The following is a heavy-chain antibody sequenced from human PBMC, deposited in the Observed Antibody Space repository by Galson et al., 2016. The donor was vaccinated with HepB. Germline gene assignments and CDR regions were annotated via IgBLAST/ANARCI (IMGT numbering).Heavy chain of an antibody. CDR2: ISWNSANI. Sequence: SLRLSCAASGFTFDDHAMHWVRQAPGKGLEWVSGISWNSANIGYADSVEGRFTTSRDNAKNSLHLQMNSLRAEDTALYYCAKDTNLYYGSGSYPLFQNWGQGTLVTVSS. CDR3: AKDTNLYYGSGSYPLFQN. J-gene: IGHJ4*02. CDR1: GFTFDDHA. V-gene: IGHV3-9*01. D-gene: IGHD3-10*01.